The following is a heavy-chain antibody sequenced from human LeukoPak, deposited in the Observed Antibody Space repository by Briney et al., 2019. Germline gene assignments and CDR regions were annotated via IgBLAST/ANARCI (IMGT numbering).Heavy chain of an antibody. CDR2: IKQDGSEK. CDR3: ARYSEVYYYVDV. D-gene: IGHD2-15*01. V-gene: IGHV3-7*01. J-gene: IGHJ6*03. CDR1: GFTFSSYW. Sequence: GGSLRLSCAASGFTFSSYWMSWVRQAPGKGPEWVANIKQDGSEKYYVDSVKGRFTISRDDAKKSMFLVMNSLRVEDTAVYFCARYSEVYYYVDVWGTGTTVTVSS.